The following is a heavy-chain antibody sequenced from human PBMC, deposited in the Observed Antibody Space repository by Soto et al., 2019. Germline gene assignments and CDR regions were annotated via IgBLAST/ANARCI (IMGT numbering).Heavy chain of an antibody. CDR3: ARAPICISTICPSLLDS. Sequence: SWAASGLSVSNYWMHWVRQTPGKGLVWVSRINSDGSSTSYADSVKGRFTISRENAKNSLYLQMDSLGAGDTAMYYCARAPICISTICPSLLDSWGQGTLVTVSS. J-gene: IGHJ4*02. D-gene: IGHD2-2*01. V-gene: IGHV3-74*01. CDR2: INSDGSST. CDR1: GLSVSNYW.